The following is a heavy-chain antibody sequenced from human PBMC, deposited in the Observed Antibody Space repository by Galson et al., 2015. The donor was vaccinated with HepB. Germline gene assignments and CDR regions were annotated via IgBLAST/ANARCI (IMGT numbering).Heavy chain of an antibody. V-gene: IGHV3-21*01. CDR2: ISSSSTYI. J-gene: IGHJ4*02. CDR3: ARALLRRFGVVTIDY. D-gene: IGHD3-3*01. Sequence: SLRLSCAASGFTFSSYSMNWVRQAPGKGLEWVSSISSSSTYIYYADSVKGRFTISRDNAKNSLYLQMNSLRAEDTAVYYCARALLRRFGVVTIDYWGQGTLVTVSS. CDR1: GFTFSSYS.